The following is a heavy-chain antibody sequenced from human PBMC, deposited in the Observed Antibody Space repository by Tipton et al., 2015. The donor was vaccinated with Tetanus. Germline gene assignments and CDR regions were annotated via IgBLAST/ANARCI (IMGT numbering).Heavy chain of an antibody. Sequence: SLRLSCTASGFTFKSYTLNWVRQAPGNGLEWVAAISGSRLTTYYADSVKGRFTISRDNSKNTLSLQLNSLRPEDTAVYYCVKEFQRARIRFFDSWGQGSQVTASS. CDR1: GFTFKSYT. V-gene: IGHV3-23*01. D-gene: IGHD2-15*01. CDR3: VKEFQRARIRFFDS. J-gene: IGHJ4*02. CDR2: ISGSRLTT.